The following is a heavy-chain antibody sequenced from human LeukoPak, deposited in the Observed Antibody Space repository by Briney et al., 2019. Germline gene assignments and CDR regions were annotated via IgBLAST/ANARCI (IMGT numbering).Heavy chain of an antibody. CDR3: ARSVAPRGKLDY. J-gene: IGHJ4*02. CDR1: GGSFSGYY. CDR2: INHSGST. D-gene: IGHD6-19*01. Sequence: NPSETLSLTCAVYGGSFSGYYWSWIRQPPGKGLEWIGEINHSGSTNYDPSLKSRVTISVDTSKNQFSLKLSSVTAADTAVYYCARSVAPRGKLDYWGQGTLVTVSS. V-gene: IGHV4-34*01.